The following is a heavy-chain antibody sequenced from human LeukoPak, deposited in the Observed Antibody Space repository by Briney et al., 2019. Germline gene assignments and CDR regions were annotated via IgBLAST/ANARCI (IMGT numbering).Heavy chain of an antibody. CDR2: INHSGST. D-gene: IGHD6-13*01. Sequence: SETLSLTCAVYGGSFSGYCWSWIRQPPGKGLEWIGEINHSGSTNYNPSLKSRVTISVDTSKNQFSLKLSSVTAADTAVYYCARGRYGEAAAGTNWFDPWGQGTLVTVSS. J-gene: IGHJ5*02. CDR3: ARGRYGEAAAGTNWFDP. V-gene: IGHV4-34*01. CDR1: GGSFSGYC.